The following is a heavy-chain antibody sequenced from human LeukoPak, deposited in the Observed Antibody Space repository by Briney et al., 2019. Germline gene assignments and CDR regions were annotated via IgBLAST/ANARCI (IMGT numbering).Heavy chain of an antibody. V-gene: IGHV3-53*01. D-gene: IGHD6-13*01. CDR3: ARDRYSSSWYGYFDY. CDR2: IYSGGST. J-gene: IGHJ4*02. CDR1: GFTVSSNY. Sequence: GGSLRLSCAASGFTVSSNYMSWVRQAPGKGLEWVSVIYSGGSTYYADSVKGRFTISRDNSKNTLYLQMNSLRAEDTAVYYCARDRYSSSWYGYFDYWGQGTLVTVSS.